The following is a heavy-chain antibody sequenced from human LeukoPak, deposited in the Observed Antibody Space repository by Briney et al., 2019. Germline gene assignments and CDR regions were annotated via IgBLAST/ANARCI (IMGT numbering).Heavy chain of an antibody. D-gene: IGHD3-10*01. CDR1: GFTFISYA. Sequence: GGSLRLSFSAPGFTFISYAMHWVRQAPGKGLEYVSAISRNGGSTYYADSVKGRFTISRDNSKNTLYLQMSSLRAEDTAVYYCVKDISPRITIDSDYWGQGTLVTVSS. CDR2: ISRNGGST. CDR3: VKDISPRITIDSDY. J-gene: IGHJ4*02. V-gene: IGHV3-64D*06.